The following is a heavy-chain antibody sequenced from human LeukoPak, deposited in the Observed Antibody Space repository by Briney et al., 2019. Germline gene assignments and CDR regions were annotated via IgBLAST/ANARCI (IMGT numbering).Heavy chain of an antibody. CDR1: GYSFTTYW. CDR2: IYPGDSDT. D-gene: IGHD3-22*01. Sequence: GESLKISCKGSGYSFTTYWIAWVRQMPGKGLEWMGVIYPGDSDTTYSPSFQGQVTISADKSISTACLQWNSLKASDTAMYYCARQSSGFPNWFDPWGQGTLVTVSS. CDR3: ARQSSGFPNWFDP. V-gene: IGHV5-51*01. J-gene: IGHJ5*02.